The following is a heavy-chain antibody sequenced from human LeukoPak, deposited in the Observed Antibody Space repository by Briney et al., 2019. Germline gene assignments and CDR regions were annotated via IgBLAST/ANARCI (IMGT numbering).Heavy chain of an antibody. CDR3: ARVGTSSSGWQFDY. V-gene: IGHV3-21*01. Sequence: GGSLRLSCAASGFTFSSYRMNWVRQAPGKGLEWVSSISSSSSYIYYADSVKGRFTISRDNAKDSLYLQMNSLRAEDTAVYYCARVGTSSSGWQFDYWGQGTLVTVSS. CDR2: ISSSSSYI. D-gene: IGHD6-19*01. CDR1: GFTFSSYR. J-gene: IGHJ4*02.